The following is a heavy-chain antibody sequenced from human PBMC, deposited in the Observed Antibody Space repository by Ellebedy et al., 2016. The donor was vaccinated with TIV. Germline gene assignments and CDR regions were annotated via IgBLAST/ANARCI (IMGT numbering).Heavy chain of an antibody. Sequence: GESLKISCAASGFTFSSYTMNWVRQAPGKGLEWVSYISSSSSTLYYADSVKGRFTISRDNAKHSLYLQMNSLRDEDTAVYYCARDEGKAVAGPEVWGQGTLVTVSS. CDR1: GFTFSSYT. CDR2: ISSSSSTL. J-gene: IGHJ4*02. CDR3: ARDEGKAVAGPEV. V-gene: IGHV3-48*02. D-gene: IGHD6-19*01.